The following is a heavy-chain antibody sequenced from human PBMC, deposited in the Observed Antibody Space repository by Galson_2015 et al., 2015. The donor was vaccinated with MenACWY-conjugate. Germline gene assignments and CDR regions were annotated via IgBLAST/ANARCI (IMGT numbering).Heavy chain of an antibody. V-gene: IGHV1-69*13. Sequence: SVKVSCKASGGTFSSYAISWVRQAPGQGLEWMGGIIPLFGTANYAQKFQGRVTITADESTSTAYMELSSLRSEDTAVYYCAREGNRSGHQPEDYYYYGMDVWGQGTTVTVSS. CDR1: GGTFSSYA. J-gene: IGHJ6*02. CDR3: AREGNRSGHQPEDYYYYGMDV. CDR2: IIPLFGTA. D-gene: IGHD3-10*01.